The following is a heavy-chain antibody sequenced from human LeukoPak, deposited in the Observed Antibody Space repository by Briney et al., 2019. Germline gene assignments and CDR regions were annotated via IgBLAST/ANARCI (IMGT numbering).Heavy chain of an antibody. CDR2: ISSSGSYI. V-gene: IGHV3-21*01. CDR3: ARVILGSGNYYTPDY. Sequence: GGSLRLSCAASGFTFSSYSMNWVRQAPGKGLGWVSSISSSGSYIFYADSVKGRFTISRDNAKNSLSLQMNSLRAEDTAVYFCARVILGSGNYYTPDYWGQGTLVTVSS. J-gene: IGHJ4*02. CDR1: GFTFSSYS. D-gene: IGHD3-10*01.